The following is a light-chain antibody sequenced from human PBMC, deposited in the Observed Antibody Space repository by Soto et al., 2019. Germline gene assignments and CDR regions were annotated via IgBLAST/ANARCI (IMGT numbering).Light chain of an antibody. Sequence: DIVMTQSPDSLAVSLGERATINCKSSQSVLYSPNNKNYLAWYQQKPGQSPKLLIYWASTRESGVPDRFSGSGSGTDFTLTISSLQAEDVAVYYCQQCYPQSELTFGGGTKVEIK. CDR2: WAS. CDR1: QSVLYSPNNKNY. V-gene: IGKV4-1*01. J-gene: IGKJ4*01. CDR3: QQCYPQSELT.